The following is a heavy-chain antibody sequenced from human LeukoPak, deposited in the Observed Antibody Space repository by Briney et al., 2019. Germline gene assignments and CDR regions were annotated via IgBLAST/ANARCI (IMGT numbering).Heavy chain of an antibody. CDR1: GCTFTSYG. CDR2: ISAYNGNT. J-gene: IGHJ6*02. V-gene: IGHV1-18*01. CDR3: ARVPVAAAGNHHYYYGMDV. Sequence: ASVKVSCKASGCTFTSYGISWVRQAPGQGLEWMGWISAYNGNTNYAQKLQGRVTMTTDTSTSTAYMELRSLRSDDTAVYYCARVPVAAAGNHHYYYGMDVWGQGTTVTVSS. D-gene: IGHD6-13*01.